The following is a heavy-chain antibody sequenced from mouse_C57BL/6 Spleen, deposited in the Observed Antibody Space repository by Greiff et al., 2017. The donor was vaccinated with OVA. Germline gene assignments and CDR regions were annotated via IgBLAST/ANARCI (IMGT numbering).Heavy chain of an antibody. Sequence: QVQLQQSGPGLVQPSQSLSITCTVSGFSLTSYGVHWVRQSPGKGLEWLGVIWSGGSTDYNAAFISRLSISKDNSKSQVFFKMNSLQADETAIYYCARSNYYAMDYWGQGTSVTVSS. CDR2: IWSGGST. J-gene: IGHJ4*01. CDR1: GFSLTSYG. CDR3: ARSNYYAMDY. D-gene: IGHD2-5*01. V-gene: IGHV2-2*01.